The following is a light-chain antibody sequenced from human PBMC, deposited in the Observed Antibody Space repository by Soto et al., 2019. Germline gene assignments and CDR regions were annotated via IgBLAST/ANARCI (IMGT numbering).Light chain of an antibody. V-gene: IGLV1-40*01. CDR2: GNN. J-gene: IGLJ2*01. CDR3: QSSDSSLSGSV. CDR1: SSNIGAGYV. Sequence: QSVLTQPPSVSGAPGQRVTISCTGSSSNIGAGYVVHWYQQLPGTAPKLLIYGNNNRPSGVPDRFSGSKSGTSASLAITGLQAEDEADYYCQSSDSSLSGSVFGGGTKLTVL.